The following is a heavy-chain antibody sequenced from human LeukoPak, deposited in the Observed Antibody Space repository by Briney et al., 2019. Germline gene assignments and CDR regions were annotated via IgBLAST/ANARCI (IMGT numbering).Heavy chain of an antibody. V-gene: IGHV3-30*18. D-gene: IGHD5-18*01. Sequence: PWRSLRLSCAASRFTFSSYGMHWVRQAPGKGLEWVALTSFDGSKKYYADSVKGRFSISRDNSKNTLYLQMNSLIPDDTAVYYCAKGRQQWWTFDALDIWGQGTILAVS. CDR1: RFTFSSYG. CDR2: TSFDGSKK. J-gene: IGHJ3*02. CDR3: AKGRQQWWTFDALDI.